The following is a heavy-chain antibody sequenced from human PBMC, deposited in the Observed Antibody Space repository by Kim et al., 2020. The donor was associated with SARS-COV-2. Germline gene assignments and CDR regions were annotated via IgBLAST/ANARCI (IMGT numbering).Heavy chain of an antibody. J-gene: IGHJ3*02. D-gene: IGHD3-10*01. CDR3: AKDNEWRRRITMVRGVIITYAFDI. Sequence: GGSLRLSCAASGFTFDDYAMHWVRQAPGKGLEWVSGISWNSGSIGYADSVKGRFTISRDNAKNSLYLQMNSLRAEDTALYYCAKDNEWRRRITMVRGVIITYAFDIWGQGTMVTVSS. CDR2: ISWNSGSI. V-gene: IGHV3-9*01. CDR1: GFTFDDYA.